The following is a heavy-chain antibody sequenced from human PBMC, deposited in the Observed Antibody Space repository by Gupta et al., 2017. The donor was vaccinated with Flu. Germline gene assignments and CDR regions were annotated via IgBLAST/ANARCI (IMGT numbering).Heavy chain of an antibody. CDR1: GFTFSSYE. Sequence: EVQLVESGGGLVQPGGSLRLSCAASGFTFSSYEMNWVRQAPGKGLEWVSYISSSGSTIYYADAVKGRFTISRDNAKNSLYLQMNSLRAEDTAVYYCARDLSVYYYYGMDVWGQGTTVTVSS. CDR3: ARDLSVYYYYGMDV. CDR2: ISSSGSTI. J-gene: IGHJ6*02. V-gene: IGHV3-48*03.